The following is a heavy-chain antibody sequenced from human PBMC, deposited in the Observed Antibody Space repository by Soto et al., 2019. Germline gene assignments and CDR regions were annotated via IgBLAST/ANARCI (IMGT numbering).Heavy chain of an antibody. CDR1: GGTFSSYA. V-gene: IGHV1-69*13. J-gene: IGHJ5*02. Sequence: GASVKVSCKASGGTFSSYAISWVRQAPGQGLEWMGGIIPIFGTANYAQKFQGRVTITADESTSTACMELSSLRSEDTAVYYCARGVLITVLAPWFDPWGQGTLVTVSS. CDR3: ARGVLITVLAPWFDP. D-gene: IGHD3-22*01. CDR2: IIPIFGTA.